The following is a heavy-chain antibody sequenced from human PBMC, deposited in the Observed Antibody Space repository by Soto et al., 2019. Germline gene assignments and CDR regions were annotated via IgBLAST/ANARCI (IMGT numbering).Heavy chain of an antibody. CDR3: ARHSYAAGGLLGV. J-gene: IGHJ6*04. D-gene: IGHD3-10*01. Sequence: LTWTVSGGNLSSHCWRWISQPPGKGLEWIGYIYYSGSTNYNPSLKSRVTISVDTSKNQFSLKLSSVTAADTAVYYCARHSYAAGGLLGVWGKGTTVTVSS. V-gene: IGHV4-59*08. CDR1: GGNLSSHC. CDR2: IYYSGST.